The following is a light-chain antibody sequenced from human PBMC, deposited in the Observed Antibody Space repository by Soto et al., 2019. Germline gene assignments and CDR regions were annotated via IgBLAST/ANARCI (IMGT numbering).Light chain of an antibody. CDR3: QQSYNTPRT. CDR2: TSS. V-gene: IGKV1-39*01. Sequence: IQLTQSPSSLSASVGDRVTITCRASQSISTYLIWYQQKPGKAPSLLIYTSSNLQTGVPSRFSGSGSGTHFTLTINSLQPEDFATYYCQQSYNTPRTFGQGTKV. J-gene: IGKJ1*01. CDR1: QSISTY.